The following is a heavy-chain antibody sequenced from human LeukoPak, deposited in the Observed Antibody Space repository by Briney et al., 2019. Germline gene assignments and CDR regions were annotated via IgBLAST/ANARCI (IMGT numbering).Heavy chain of an antibody. D-gene: IGHD1-26*01. CDR2: IKQDGSVV. V-gene: IGHV3-7*05. CDR1: GFTLRSYW. Sequence: GGSLRLSCAASGFTLRSYWTNWVRQAPGKGLEWVASIKQDGSVVSYVDSVKGRFTISRDNAKNSLYLQMNSLRAEATDVYYCARDLNSGSFHDAYWGQGTLVTVSS. J-gene: IGHJ4*02. CDR3: ARDLNSGSFHDAY.